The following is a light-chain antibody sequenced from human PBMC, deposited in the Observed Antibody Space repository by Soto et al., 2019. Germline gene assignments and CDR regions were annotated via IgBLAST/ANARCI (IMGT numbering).Light chain of an antibody. Sequence: QAVVTQEPSLTVSPGGTVTLTCGSSTAAVTSGHCPNWFQQRPGQAPRTLIYDTNNKHSWTPARFSGSLLGGKAALTLSGAQPEDEADYYCLLSQSGAVVFGGGTKLTVL. J-gene: IGLJ2*01. CDR3: LLSQSGAVV. CDR2: DTN. CDR1: TAAVTSGHC. V-gene: IGLV7-46*01.